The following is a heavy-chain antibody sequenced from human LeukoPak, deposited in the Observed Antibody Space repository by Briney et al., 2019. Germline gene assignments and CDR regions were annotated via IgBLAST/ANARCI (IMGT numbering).Heavy chain of an antibody. D-gene: IGHD1-26*01. V-gene: IGHV4-4*07. J-gene: IGHJ4*02. CDR3: ARERVGAMDFDY. Sequence: PSETLSLTCSVSVGSISSYHWSWIRQPAGKGLEWIGRIYSSGSTNYNPSLKSRVTISGDKSKNQLSLKLSSVTAADTAVYYCARERVGAMDFDYWGQGTLVTVSS. CDR2: IYSSGST. CDR1: VGSISSYH.